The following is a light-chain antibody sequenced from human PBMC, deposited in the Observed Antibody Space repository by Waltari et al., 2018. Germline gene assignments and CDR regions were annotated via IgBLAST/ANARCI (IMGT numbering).Light chain of an antibody. CDR2: EDN. V-gene: IGLV3-10*01. J-gene: IGLJ3*02. CDR1: ALPKKF. Sequence: SYELTQPPSVSMSPGQTARITCSGEALPKKFASWFQQKSGQAPVLVMYEDNKRPPGIPQKFSGSSSGTVATLTISGAQLEDEADYYCYSTDNSGHGVFGGGTKVTVL. CDR3: YSTDNSGHGV.